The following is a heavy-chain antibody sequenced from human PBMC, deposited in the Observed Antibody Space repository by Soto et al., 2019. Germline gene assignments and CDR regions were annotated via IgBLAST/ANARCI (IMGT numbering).Heavy chain of an antibody. J-gene: IGHJ6*02. CDR3: ARSGYCSSTSCYANPYYYYGMDV. CDR2: INPSGGST. CDR1: GYTFTSYY. D-gene: IGHD2-2*01. V-gene: IGHV1-46*01. Sequence: GASVKVSCKASGYTFTSYYMHWVRQAPGQGLEWMGIINPSGGSTSYAQKFQGRVTMTRDTSTSTVYMELSSLRSEDTAVYYCARSGYCSSTSCYANPYYYYGMDVWGQGTTDTVSS.